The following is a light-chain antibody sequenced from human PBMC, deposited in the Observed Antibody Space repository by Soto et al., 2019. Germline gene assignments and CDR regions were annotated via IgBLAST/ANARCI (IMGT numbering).Light chain of an antibody. CDR2: EVS. V-gene: IGLV2-8*01. Sequence: QSALTQPASVSGSPGQSITISCTGTSGDIGSYNRVSWYQQHPGKAPKLIIYEVSKRPSGVPDRFSGSKSGNTASLTVSGLQAEDEADYYCSSYAGRNNYVVFGGGTKLTVL. J-gene: IGLJ2*01. CDR3: SSYAGRNNYVV. CDR1: SGDIGSYNR.